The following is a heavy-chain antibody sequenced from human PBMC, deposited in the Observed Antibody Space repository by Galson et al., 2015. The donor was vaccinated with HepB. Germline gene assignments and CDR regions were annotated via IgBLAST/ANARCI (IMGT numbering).Heavy chain of an antibody. V-gene: IGHV1-46*04. CDR2: INPSDGST. D-gene: IGHD3-22*01. CDR1: GYTFTSKY. Sequence: SVKVSCKASGYTFTSKYLQWVRQAPGQGLEWMGIINPSDGSTDYARKLRGRVTMTRDTPTSTVYMELSSLRSEDTAMYYCARGRHYYDSSGQGPLDYWGQGTLVTVSS. J-gene: IGHJ4*02. CDR3: ARGRHYYDSSGQGPLDY.